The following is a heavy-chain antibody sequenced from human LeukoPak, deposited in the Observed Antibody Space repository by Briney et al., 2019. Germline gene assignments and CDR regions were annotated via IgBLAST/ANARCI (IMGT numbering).Heavy chain of an antibody. CDR1: GGTVSSYA. D-gene: IGHD1-26*01. Sequence: ASVKVSCKASGGTVSSYAISWVRQAPGQGLEWMGRIIPILGIANYAQKFQGRVTITADKSTSTAYMELSSLRSEDTAVYYCARAGGSYYYYYGMDVWGQGTTVTVSS. J-gene: IGHJ6*02. CDR2: IIPILGIA. V-gene: IGHV1-69*04. CDR3: ARAGGSYYYYYGMDV.